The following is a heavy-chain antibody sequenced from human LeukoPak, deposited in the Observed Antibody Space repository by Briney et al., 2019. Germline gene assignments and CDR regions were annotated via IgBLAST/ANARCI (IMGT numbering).Heavy chain of an antibody. J-gene: IGHJ4*02. D-gene: IGHD6-6*01. CDR3: ASGVEGSSRNYFDY. CDR2: ISSSSSCI. Sequence: GGSLRLSCAASGFTFSSFSMNWVRQAPGKGLDWVSSISSSSSCIYYADSVKGRFTISRDNAKNSLFLQMNSLRAEDTAVYYCASGVEGSSRNYFDYWGQGTLVTVSS. CDR1: GFTFSSFS. V-gene: IGHV3-21*01.